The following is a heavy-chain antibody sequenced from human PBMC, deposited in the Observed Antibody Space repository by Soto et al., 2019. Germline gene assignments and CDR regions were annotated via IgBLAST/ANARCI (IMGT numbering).Heavy chain of an antibody. CDR1: GGSFSGCY. Sequence: QVQLQQWGAGLLKPSETLSLTCGVYGGSFSGCYWSWIRQPPGKGLEWIGEINHSGSTNYNPSLKSRVTISVDTSKNQFSLKLSSVTAADTAVYYCARGIRPYRRGMDVWGQGTTVTVSS. CDR2: INHSGST. V-gene: IGHV4-34*01. D-gene: IGHD3-16*02. J-gene: IGHJ6*02. CDR3: ARGIRPYRRGMDV.